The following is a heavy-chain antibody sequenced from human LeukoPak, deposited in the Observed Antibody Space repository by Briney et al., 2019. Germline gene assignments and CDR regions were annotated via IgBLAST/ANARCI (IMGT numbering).Heavy chain of an antibody. V-gene: IGHV3-48*03. CDR3: AQDRAWLRYDS. Sequence: GGSLRLSCAASGFTFSSYEMNWVRQAPGKGLEWVSYISSSGSTIYYADSVKGRFTISRDNSKNTLYVQMNSLRAEDTAVYYCAQDRAWLRYDSWGQGTLVTVSS. CDR2: ISSSGSTI. CDR1: GFTFSSYE. D-gene: IGHD5-12*01. J-gene: IGHJ4*02.